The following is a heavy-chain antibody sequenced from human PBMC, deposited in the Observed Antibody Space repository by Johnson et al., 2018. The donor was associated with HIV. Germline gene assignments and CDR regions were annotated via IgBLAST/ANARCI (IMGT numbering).Heavy chain of an antibody. CDR1: GFTFDDYA. CDR3: ARGFHSAFDI. J-gene: IGHJ3*02. Sequence: DVQVVESGGGLVQPGRSLRLSCAASGFTFDDYAMHWVRQAPGKGLEWVSVIYSGGSTIYYADSVKGRFTISRENSKNTLYLQVNSLRAEDTAVYYCARGFHSAFDIWGQGTMVTVSS. V-gene: IGHV3-9*01. CDR2: IYSGGSTI. D-gene: IGHD2/OR15-2a*01.